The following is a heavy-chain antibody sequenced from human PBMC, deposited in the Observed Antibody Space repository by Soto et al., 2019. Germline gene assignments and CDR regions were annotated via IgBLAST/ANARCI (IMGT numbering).Heavy chain of an antibody. D-gene: IGHD5-18*01. CDR2: ISSDGTEK. V-gene: IGHV3-30*04. CDR1: GFTLSSYS. J-gene: IGHJ6*02. Sequence: QVQLVESGGGVAQPGRSLRLFCAASGFTLSSYSLHWVRQSPGKGLEWVAAISSDGTEKHYADSVKGRFTISRDNSKNTLYLQLNILRTEDEAVYYCAIMFGFSSWTAKGGIDVWGPGNTVTVSS. CDR3: AIMFGFSSWTAKGGIDV.